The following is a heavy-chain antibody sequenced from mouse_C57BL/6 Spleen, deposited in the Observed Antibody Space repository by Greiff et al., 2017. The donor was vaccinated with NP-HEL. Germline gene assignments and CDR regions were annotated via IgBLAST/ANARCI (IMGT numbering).Heavy chain of an antibody. D-gene: IGHD1-1*01. Sequence: QVQLQQSGAELVRPGASVTLSCKASGYTFTDYEMHWVKQTPVHGLEWIGAIDPETGGTAYNQKFKGKAILTADKSSSTAYMELRSLTSEDSAVYYCTTPGSSYRYYAMDYWGQGTSVTVSS. CDR3: TTPGSSYRYYAMDY. V-gene: IGHV1-15*01. CDR1: GYTFTDYE. J-gene: IGHJ4*01. CDR2: IDPETGGT.